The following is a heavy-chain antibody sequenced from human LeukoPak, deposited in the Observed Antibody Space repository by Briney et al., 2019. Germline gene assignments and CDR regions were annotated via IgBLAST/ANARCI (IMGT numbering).Heavy chain of an antibody. CDR3: AKRLSRGYFGKLIFDF. CDR1: GFAFNDFA. Sequence: GGSLRLSCAAAGFAFNDFAMSWVRQTPGKGLEWVSRITLTGVSTYYADSLRGRFTISRGNSGGTLYLQMNSLRTEDSAVYYCAKRLSRGYFGKLIFDFWGQGALVTVSS. CDR2: ITLTGVST. D-gene: IGHD3-9*01. J-gene: IGHJ4*02. V-gene: IGHV3-23*01.